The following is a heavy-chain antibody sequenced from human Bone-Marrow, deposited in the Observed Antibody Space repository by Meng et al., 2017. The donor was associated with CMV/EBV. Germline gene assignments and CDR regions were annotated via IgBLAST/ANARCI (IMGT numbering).Heavy chain of an antibody. CDR3: ARDKGLRFLEWSSAGMDV. CDR1: GGSFSGYY. V-gene: IGHV4-34*01. D-gene: IGHD3-3*01. J-gene: IGHJ6*02. Sequence: GSLRLSCAVYGGSFSGYYWSWIRQPPGKGLEWIGEINHSGSTNYNPSLKSRVTISVDTSKNQFSLKLSSVTAADTAVYYCARDKGLRFLEWSSAGMDVWGQGTTVTVSS. CDR2: INHSGST.